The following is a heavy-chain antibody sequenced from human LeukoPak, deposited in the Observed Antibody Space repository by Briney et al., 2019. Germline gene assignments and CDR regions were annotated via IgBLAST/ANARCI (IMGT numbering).Heavy chain of an antibody. D-gene: IGHD3-22*01. CDR3: ARDCYYDSSGYYKRTRYFDL. CDR1: GYSISSGYY. Sequence: SETLSLTCTVSGYSISSGYYWGWIRQPPGKGLEWIGSIYHSGSTYYNPSLKSRVTISVDTSKNQFSLKLSSVTAADTAVYYCARDCYYDSSGYYKRTRYFDLWGRGTLVTVSS. V-gene: IGHV4-38-2*02. CDR2: IYHSGST. J-gene: IGHJ2*01.